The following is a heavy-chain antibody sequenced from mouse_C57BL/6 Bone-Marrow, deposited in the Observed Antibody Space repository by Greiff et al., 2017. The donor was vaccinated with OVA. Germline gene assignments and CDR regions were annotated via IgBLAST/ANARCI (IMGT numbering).Heavy chain of an antibody. CDR2: IYPGDGDT. CDR3: ASEIYYYGSEFAY. Sequence: ESGPELVKPGASVKISCKASGYAFSSSWMNWVKQRPGKGLEWIGRIYPGDGDTNYNGKFKGKATLTADKPSSTAYMQISSLTSEDSAVYFYASEIYYYGSEFAYWGQGTLVTVSA. J-gene: IGHJ3*01. CDR1: GYAFSSSW. V-gene: IGHV1-82*01. D-gene: IGHD1-1*01.